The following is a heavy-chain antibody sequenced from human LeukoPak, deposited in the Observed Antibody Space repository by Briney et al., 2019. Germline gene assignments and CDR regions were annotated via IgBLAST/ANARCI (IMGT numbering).Heavy chain of an antibody. Sequence: QPGGSLRLSCAASGFSFSSSWMHWVRQAPGKGLVWASRLRGDGSFTNYADPVKGRFTISRDNSKNTLYLQMNSLRAEDTALYYCARLVVAAGVAYYDYWGQGTLVTVSS. V-gene: IGHV3-74*01. CDR1: GFSFSSSW. D-gene: IGHD2-15*01. CDR2: LRGDGSFT. CDR3: ARLVVAAGVAYYDY. J-gene: IGHJ4*02.